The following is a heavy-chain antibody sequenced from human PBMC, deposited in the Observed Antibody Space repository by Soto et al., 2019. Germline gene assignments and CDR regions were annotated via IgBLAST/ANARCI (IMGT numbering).Heavy chain of an antibody. CDR3: ASTELATTGYYYFDY. D-gene: IGHD1-26*01. CDR1: DGSISSGGYY. V-gene: IGHV4-31*03. Sequence: SETLSLTCTVSDGSISSGGYYWSWIRQHPEKGLEWIGYIYYSGITYYNPSLKSRVTISVDTSKNQFSLKLSSVTAADTAVYYCASTELATTGYYYFDYWGQGTLVTVSS. CDR2: IYYSGIT. J-gene: IGHJ4*02.